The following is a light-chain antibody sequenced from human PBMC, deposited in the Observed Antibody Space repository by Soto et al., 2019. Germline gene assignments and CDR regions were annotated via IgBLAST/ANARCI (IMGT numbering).Light chain of an antibody. Sequence: EIVLTQSPGTLSLSPGERATLSCRASQSVSKNFLAWYQQKPGQAPRLLISGASNRATGIPDRFSGSGSGTDFSLTIDRLEPEDLAVYFCQQYCSSPPTFGVGTNVAIK. V-gene: IGKV3-20*01. J-gene: IGKJ4*01. CDR3: QQYCSSPPT. CDR1: QSVSKNF. CDR2: GAS.